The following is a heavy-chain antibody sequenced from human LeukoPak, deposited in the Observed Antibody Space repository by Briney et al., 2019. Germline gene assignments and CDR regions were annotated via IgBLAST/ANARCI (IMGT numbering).Heavy chain of an antibody. CDR3: ARLASYSSSPDY. J-gene: IGHJ4*02. V-gene: IGHV4-59*01. CDR2: TYYSGST. Sequence: SETLSLTCTVSGGSISSYYWSWIRQPPGKGLEWIGYTYYSGSTNYNPSLKSRVTISVDTSKNQFSLKLSSVTAADTAVYYCARLASYSSSPDYWGQGTLVTVSS. CDR1: GGSISSYY. D-gene: IGHD6-6*01.